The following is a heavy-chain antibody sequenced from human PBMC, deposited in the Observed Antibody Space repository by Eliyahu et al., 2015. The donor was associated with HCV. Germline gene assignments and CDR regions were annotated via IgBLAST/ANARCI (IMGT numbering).Heavy chain of an antibody. J-gene: IGHJ5*02. CDR1: GFTFSSYA. CDR2: ISGSGGXT. Sequence: EVQLLESGGGLVQPGGSLRLSCAASGFTFSSYAMXXVRQAPGKGXXWVXAISGSGGXTYYADSVKGRFTISRDNSKNTLYLQMNSLRAEDTAVYYCAKDPPNWNYEIGGIRWFDPWGQGTLVTVSS. V-gene: IGHV3-23*01. CDR3: AKDPPNWNYEIGGIRWFDP. D-gene: IGHD1-7*01.